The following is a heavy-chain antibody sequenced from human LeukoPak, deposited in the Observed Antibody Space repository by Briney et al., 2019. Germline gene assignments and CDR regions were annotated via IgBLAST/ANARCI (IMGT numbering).Heavy chain of an antibody. V-gene: IGHV3-7*01. CDR3: ASLSGYFPPHFDY. CDR2: IKQDGSEK. Sequence: GGSLRLSCAASGFTFSSYWISWVRQAPGKGLEWVANIKQDGSEKYYVDSVKGRFTISRDNAKNSLYLQMNSLRAEDTAVYYCASLSGYFPPHFDYWGQGTLVTVSS. D-gene: IGHD3-22*01. CDR1: GFTFSSYW. J-gene: IGHJ4*02.